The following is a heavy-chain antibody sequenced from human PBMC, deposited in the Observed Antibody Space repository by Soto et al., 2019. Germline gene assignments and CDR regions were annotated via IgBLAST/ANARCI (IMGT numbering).Heavy chain of an antibody. Sequence: ASVKVSCKASGYTFTGYYMHWVRQAPGQGLEWMGWINPNSGGTNYAQKFQGWVTMTRDTSISTAYIELSRLRSDDTAVYYCARYSRPCIAVRGYFYYGMDVWGQGTTVSVSS. V-gene: IGHV1-2*04. J-gene: IGHJ6*02. CDR2: INPNSGGT. D-gene: IGHD6-6*01. CDR3: ARYSRPCIAVRGYFYYGMDV. CDR1: GYTFTGYY.